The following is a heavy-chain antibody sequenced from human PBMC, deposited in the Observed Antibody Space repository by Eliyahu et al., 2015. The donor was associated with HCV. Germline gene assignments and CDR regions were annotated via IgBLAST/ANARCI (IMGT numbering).Heavy chain of an antibody. D-gene: IGHD6-13*01. CDR1: GFIFSSYT. V-gene: IGHV3-23*01. CDR3: VRAGSISWYSN. CDR2: INNSGGAT. J-gene: IGHJ4*02. Sequence: EVQLLESGGGLVQPGGSLRLSCAASGFIFSSYTMGWVRQAPGKGLEGVSDINNSGGATYYADSVRGRFTISRDNSKDTLYLQMNSLRAEDTATYYCVRAGSISWYSNWGQGSLVTVSS.